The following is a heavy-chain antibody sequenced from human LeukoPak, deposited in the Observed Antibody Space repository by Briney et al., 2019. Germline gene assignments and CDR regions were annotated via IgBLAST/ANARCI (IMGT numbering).Heavy chain of an antibody. D-gene: IGHD3-10*01. CDR1: GFTFSGSA. J-gene: IGHJ4*02. CDR2: IRSEANSYAT. CDR3: TGRFGEVPSFDY. V-gene: IGHV3-73*01. Sequence: PGGSLRLSCAASGFTFSGSAMHWVRQASGKGLEWVGRIRSEANSYATAYAASVKGRFTISRDDSKNTAYLQMNSLKTKDTAVYYCTGRFGEVPSFDYWGQGTLVTVSS.